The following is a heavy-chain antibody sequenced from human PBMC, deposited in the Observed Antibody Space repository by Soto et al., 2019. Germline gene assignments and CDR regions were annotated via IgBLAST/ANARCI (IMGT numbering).Heavy chain of an antibody. CDR3: ARDPERYDILTGNYYYYMDV. CDR1: GFTVSSNY. D-gene: IGHD3-9*01. Sequence: GGSLRLSCAASGFTVSSNYMSWVRQAPGKGLEWVSVIYSGGSTNYADSVKGRFTISRDNSKNTLYLQMNSLRAEDTAVYYCARDPERYDILTGNYYYYMDVWGKGTTVTVSS. CDR2: IYSGGST. J-gene: IGHJ6*03. V-gene: IGHV3-66*01.